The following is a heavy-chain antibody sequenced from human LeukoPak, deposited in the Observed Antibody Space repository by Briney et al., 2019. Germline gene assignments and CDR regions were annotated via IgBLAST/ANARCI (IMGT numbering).Heavy chain of an antibody. J-gene: IGHJ4*02. V-gene: IGHV1-2*02. D-gene: IGHD3-3*01. CDR1: GYTFTGYY. Sequence: ASVKVSCKASGYTFTGYYMHWVRQAPGQGLEWMGWINPNSGGTNYAQKFQGRVTMTRDTSISTAYMELSRLRSDDTAVYYCARASYYDFWSGYYTERGLEEFDYWGQGTLVTVSS. CDR2: INPNSGGT. CDR3: ARASYYDFWSGYYTERGLEEFDY.